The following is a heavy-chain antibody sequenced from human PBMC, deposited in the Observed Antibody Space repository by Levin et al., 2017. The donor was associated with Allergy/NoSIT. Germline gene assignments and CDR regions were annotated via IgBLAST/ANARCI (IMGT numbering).Heavy chain of an antibody. Sequence: GGSLRLSCAASGFTFSDYYMSWIRQAPGKGLEWVSYISASGDYTNHADSVKGRFTISRDNATNSLYLQMNSLRVEDTAVYFCARDVAEGGWVPVDCWGRGTLVTVSS. CDR3: ARDVAEGGWVPVDC. CDR1: GFTFSDYY. J-gene: IGHJ4*02. CDR2: ISASGDYT. V-gene: IGHV3-11*05. D-gene: IGHD6-19*01.